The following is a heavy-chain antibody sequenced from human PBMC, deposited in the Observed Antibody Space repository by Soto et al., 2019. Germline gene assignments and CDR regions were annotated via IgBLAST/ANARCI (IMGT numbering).Heavy chain of an antibody. CDR1: GFTFNNFW. Sequence: EVQLVESGGGLVQPGGSLRLSCAASGFTFNNFWMYWVRQTPEKGLVWVSGINSEGTATIYADSVKGRFTISRDNAKNTLYLQMHSLTVEDTAIYYCVRDIRWGQGTLVTVSS. J-gene: IGHJ4*02. CDR2: INSEGTAT. CDR3: VRDIR. V-gene: IGHV3-74*01.